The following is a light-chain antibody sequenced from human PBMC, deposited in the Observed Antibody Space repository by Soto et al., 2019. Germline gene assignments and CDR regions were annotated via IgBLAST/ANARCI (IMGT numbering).Light chain of an antibody. Sequence: QSVLTQPPSVSAAPGQKVTISCSGGSSNIANNYVSWYQHLPGSAPQLLIYENDKRPSGIPDRFSGSKSGTSATLGITGPQTGDGADYYWGTWDSSLSAGVFGTGTKVTVL. V-gene: IGLV1-51*02. CDR3: GTWDSSLSAGV. CDR2: END. J-gene: IGLJ1*01. CDR1: SSNIANNY.